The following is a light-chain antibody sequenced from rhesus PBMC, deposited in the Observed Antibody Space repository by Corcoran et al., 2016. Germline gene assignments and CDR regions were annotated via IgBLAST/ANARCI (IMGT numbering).Light chain of an antibody. Sequence: DIQMTQSPSSLSASVGDTVTITCRASQIISSWLAWSQQKPGNAPKLLVYKASTLQSGVPSRFSGGGSGTDFTLTISSLQSEDFATYYCQQYGRSPLTFGGGTKVEIK. CDR1: QIISSW. CDR2: KAS. V-gene: IGKV1-22*01. J-gene: IGKJ4*01. CDR3: QQYGRSPLT.